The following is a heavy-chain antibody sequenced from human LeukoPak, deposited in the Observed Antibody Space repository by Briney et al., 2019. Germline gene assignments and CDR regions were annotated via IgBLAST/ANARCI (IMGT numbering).Heavy chain of an antibody. CDR1: GGTFSSYA. J-gene: IGHJ4*02. Sequence: SVKVSCKASGGTFSSYAISWVRQAPGQGLEWMGGIIPIFGTANYAQKFQGRVTITADESTSTAHMELSSLRSEDTAVYYCAVMVRGVIGFDYWGQGTLVTVSS. V-gene: IGHV1-69*01. CDR2: IIPIFGTA. CDR3: AVMVRGVIGFDY. D-gene: IGHD3-10*01.